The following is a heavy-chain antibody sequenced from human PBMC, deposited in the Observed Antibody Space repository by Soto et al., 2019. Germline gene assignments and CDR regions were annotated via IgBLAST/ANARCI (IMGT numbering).Heavy chain of an antibody. CDR1: GYTFTSYG. CDR3: ARHPDIPIQLWLPWWFDP. V-gene: IGHV1-18*01. D-gene: IGHD5-18*01. Sequence: GASVKVSCKASGYTFTSYGISWVRQAPGQGLEWMGWISAYNGNTNYAQKLQGRVTMTTDTSTSTAYMELRSLRSDDTAVYYCARHPDIPIQLWLPWWFDPWGQGTLVTVSS. J-gene: IGHJ5*02. CDR2: ISAYNGNT.